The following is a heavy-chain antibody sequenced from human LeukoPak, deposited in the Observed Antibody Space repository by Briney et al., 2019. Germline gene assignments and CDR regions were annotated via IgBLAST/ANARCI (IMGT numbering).Heavy chain of an antibody. J-gene: IGHJ4*02. Sequence: GGSLRLSCAASGFTFSTYGIHWARQAPGKGLEWVAFIRYDGSKTHYADSVKGRFTISRDNSKNTLYLQMDSLRAEDTAVYYCAKDRSGSGSYYPDYWGQGILVTVSS. CDR1: GFTFSTYG. CDR3: AKDRSGSGSYYPDY. V-gene: IGHV3-30*02. D-gene: IGHD3-10*01. CDR2: IRYDGSKT.